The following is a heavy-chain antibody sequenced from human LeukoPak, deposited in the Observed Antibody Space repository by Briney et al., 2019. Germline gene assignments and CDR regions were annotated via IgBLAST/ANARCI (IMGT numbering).Heavy chain of an antibody. Sequence: GGSLRLSCAASGFTFSSYGMHWVRQAPGKGLEWVAVISYDGSNKYYADSVKGRFTISRDNSKNTLYLQMNSLRAEDTAVYYCAKDPIAAASYFVYFDYWGQGTLVTVSS. CDR2: ISYDGSNK. D-gene: IGHD6-13*01. V-gene: IGHV3-30*18. CDR1: GFTFSSYG. CDR3: AKDPIAAASYFVYFDY. J-gene: IGHJ4*02.